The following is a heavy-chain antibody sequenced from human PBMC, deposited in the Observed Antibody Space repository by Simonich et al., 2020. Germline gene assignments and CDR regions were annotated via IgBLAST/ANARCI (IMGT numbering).Heavy chain of an antibody. V-gene: IGHV1-18*01. Sequence: QVQLVQSGAEVKKPGASVKVSCKASGYTFTSYGISWVRQAPGQWLKWMGGISAYNGTTNTAQKLQGRVTMTTDTATSTAYMELRSLRSDDTAVYYCARDQGGRAAAATDYWGQGTLVTVSS. CDR1: GYTFTSYG. J-gene: IGHJ4*02. CDR3: ARDQGGRAAAATDY. D-gene: IGHD6-13*01. CDR2: ISAYNGTT.